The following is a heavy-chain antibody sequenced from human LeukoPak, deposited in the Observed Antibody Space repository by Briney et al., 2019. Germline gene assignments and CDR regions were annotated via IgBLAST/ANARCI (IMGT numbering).Heavy chain of an antibody. J-gene: IGHJ6*03. CDR2: IYPGDSHT. CDR3: ARHDYDPYYYYYMDV. V-gene: IGHV5-51*01. D-gene: IGHD4-17*01. CDR1: EYSFTSYW. Sequence: GESLKISCNGSEYSFTSYWIGWVRQMPGKGLEWMGIIYPGDSHTRYSPSFQGQVNTSVDKSISTAYLQWSSLKASDTAMYYCARHDYDPYYYYYMDVWGKGTTVTVSS.